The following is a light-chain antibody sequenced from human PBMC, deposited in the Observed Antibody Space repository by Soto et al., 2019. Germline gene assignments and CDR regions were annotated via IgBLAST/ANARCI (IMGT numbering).Light chain of an antibody. Sequence: QAVVTQPPSASGTPGQSVIISCSGGSSNIGINVVDWYQQLPGMPPKLLIYTNDRRPSGVPDRFSASKSGTSASLAISWLQSEDEGIYYCAAWDDRLNGYLLFGGGTQLTVL. CDR1: SSNIGINV. J-gene: IGLJ2*01. CDR2: TND. CDR3: AAWDDRLNGYLL. V-gene: IGLV1-44*01.